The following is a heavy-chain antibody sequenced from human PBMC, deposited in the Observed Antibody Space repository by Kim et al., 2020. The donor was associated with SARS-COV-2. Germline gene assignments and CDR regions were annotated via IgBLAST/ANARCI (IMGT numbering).Heavy chain of an antibody. D-gene: IGHD2-15*01. Sequence: GGSLRLSCAASGFIFSNFWMHGGRQDPGKGLVGVYPITSDGSSTTYADSVKGRFTISRDNAKNTLYLQMNSLRAEDTAVYYCTGVVDFDYWGQRTLVTFSS. J-gene: IGHJ4*02. CDR2: ITSDGSST. V-gene: IGHV3-74*01. CDR1: GFIFSNFW. CDR3: TGVVDFDY.